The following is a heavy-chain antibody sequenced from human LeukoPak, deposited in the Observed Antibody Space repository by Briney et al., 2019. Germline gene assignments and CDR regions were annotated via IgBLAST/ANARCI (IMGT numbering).Heavy chain of an antibody. Sequence: SQTLSLTCTVSGGSISSGSYYWSWIRQPAGKGLEWIGRIYTSGSTNYNPSLKSRVTISLDTSKNQFSLKLSSVTAADTAVYYCARDGGGSSPVVYFQHWGQGTLVTVSS. CDR1: GGSISSGSYY. CDR2: IYTSGST. CDR3: ARDGGGSSPVVYFQH. D-gene: IGHD4-23*01. V-gene: IGHV4-61*02. J-gene: IGHJ1*01.